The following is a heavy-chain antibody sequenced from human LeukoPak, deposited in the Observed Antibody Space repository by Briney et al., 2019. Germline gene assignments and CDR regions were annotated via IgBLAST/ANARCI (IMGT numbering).Heavy chain of an antibody. J-gene: IGHJ4*02. CDR3: ARDDAMGATIDY. Sequence: PGGSLRLSCAASGFTFSSYEMNWVRQAPGKGLEWVSYISSSGSTIYYADSVKGRFTISRENAKNSLYLQMNSLRAEDTAVYYCARDDAMGATIDYWGQGTLVTVSS. D-gene: IGHD1-26*01. CDR2: ISSSGSTI. V-gene: IGHV3-48*03. CDR1: GFTFSSYE.